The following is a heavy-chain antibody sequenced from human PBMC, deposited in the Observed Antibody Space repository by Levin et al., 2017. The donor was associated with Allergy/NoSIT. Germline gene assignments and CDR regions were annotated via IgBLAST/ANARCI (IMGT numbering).Heavy chain of an antibody. CDR1: GFTFSDYY. CDR2: ISGSSNYT. Sequence: GGSLRLSCAASGFTFSDYYMTWIRQAPGKGLEWVSYISGSSNYTNYADSVKGRFTISRDNAKNSLYLQMNSLRAEDTAVYYCARDWSSSSLPYWGQGTLVTVSS. D-gene: IGHD6-13*01. V-gene: IGHV3-11*05. CDR3: ARDWSSSSLPY. J-gene: IGHJ4*02.